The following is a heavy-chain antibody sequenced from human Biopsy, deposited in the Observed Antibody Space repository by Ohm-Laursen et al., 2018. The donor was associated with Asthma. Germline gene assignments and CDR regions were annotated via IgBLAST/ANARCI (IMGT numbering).Heavy chain of an antibody. Sequence: SQTLSLTCTVSYCSITSGGYYWTWIRQHPGKGLEWIGFIYYSGRTYYNPSLKSRVSISIDTSKNQFSLKLSSVTAADTAVYYCARAQDYYDSRGYYRSFDYWGQGTLVTVSS. CDR1: YCSITSGGYY. D-gene: IGHD3-22*01. CDR3: ARAQDYYDSRGYYRSFDY. V-gene: IGHV4-31*03. CDR2: IYYSGRT. J-gene: IGHJ4*02.